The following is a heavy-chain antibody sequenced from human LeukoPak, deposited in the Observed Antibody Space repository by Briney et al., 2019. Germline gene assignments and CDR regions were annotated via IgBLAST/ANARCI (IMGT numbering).Heavy chain of an antibody. V-gene: IGHV1-69*13. D-gene: IGHD3-16*01. CDR3: AIKLGRDGYYYYGMDV. CDR2: INPIFGTA. CDR1: GGTFSSYA. J-gene: IGHJ6*04. Sequence: SVKVSCKASGGTFSSYAISWVRQAPGQGLEWMGGINPIFGTANYAQKFQGRVTITADESTSTAYMELSSLRSEDTAVYYCAIKLGRDGYYYYGMDVWGKGTTVTVSS.